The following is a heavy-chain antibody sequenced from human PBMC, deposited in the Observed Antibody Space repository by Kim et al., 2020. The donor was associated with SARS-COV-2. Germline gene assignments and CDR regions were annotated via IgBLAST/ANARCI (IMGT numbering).Heavy chain of an antibody. J-gene: IGHJ3*02. V-gene: IGHV1-69*13. D-gene: IGHD3-10*01. Sequence: SVKVSCKASGGTFSSYAISWVRQAPGQGLEWMGGIIPIFGTANYAQKFQGRVTITANESTSTAYMELSSLRSEDTAVYYCARAHYGSGSYIINDAFDIWGQGTMVTVSS. CDR3: ARAHYGSGSYIINDAFDI. CDR1: GGTFSSYA. CDR2: IIPIFGTA.